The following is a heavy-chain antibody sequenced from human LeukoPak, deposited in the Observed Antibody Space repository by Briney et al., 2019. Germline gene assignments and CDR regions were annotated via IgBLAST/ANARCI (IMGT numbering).Heavy chain of an antibody. CDR2: IYSGGST. CDR3: ARDRGKYYGSGSYYDY. CDR1: GFTVSSYY. V-gene: IGHV3-66*01. J-gene: IGHJ4*02. D-gene: IGHD3-10*01. Sequence: PGGSLRLSCVASGFTVSSYYVSWVRQAPGKGLEWVSVIYSGGSTYYADSVKGRFTISRDNSKNTLYLQMNSLRAEDTAVYYCARDRGKYYGSGSYYDYWGQGTLVTVSS.